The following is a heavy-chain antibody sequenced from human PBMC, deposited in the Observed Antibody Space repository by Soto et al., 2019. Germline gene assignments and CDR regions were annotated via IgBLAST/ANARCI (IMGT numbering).Heavy chain of an antibody. CDR3: ARDSIAAAGSDY. CDR2: IIPLFGTT. CDR1: GGTFSSYT. D-gene: IGHD6-13*01. V-gene: IGHV1-69*13. Sequence: SVKVSCKASGGTFSSYTIAWVRQAPGQGLEWMGEIIPLFGTTNYVEKFQGRLTITADASTSTAYMELSSLRSEDTAMYYCARDSIAAAGSDYWGQGTLVTVSS. J-gene: IGHJ4*02.